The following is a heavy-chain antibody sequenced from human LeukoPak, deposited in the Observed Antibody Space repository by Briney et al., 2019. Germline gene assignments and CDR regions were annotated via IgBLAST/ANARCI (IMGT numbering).Heavy chain of an antibody. D-gene: IGHD3-22*01. CDR2: ITGRSSFI. V-gene: IGHV3-21*01. CDR1: GFTFSTYS. CDR3: ARSYDSSDYGYNWFDP. J-gene: IGHJ5*02. Sequence: GGSLRLSCAASGFTFSTYSMNWVRQAPGKGLEWVSSITGRSSFIYYADSVKGRFTISRDNAKNSLHLQMNSLRAEDTAVYYCARSYDSSDYGYNWFDPWGQGTLVTVSS.